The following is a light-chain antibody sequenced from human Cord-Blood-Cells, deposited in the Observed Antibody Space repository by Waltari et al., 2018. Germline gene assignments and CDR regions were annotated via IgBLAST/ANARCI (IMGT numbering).Light chain of an antibody. CDR2: AAS. Sequence: DIQMTQSPSSLSASVGDRVTITYRASQSISSYLNWYQQKPGKAPKLLIYAASNLQSGVPSRFSGSGSGTDFTLTISSLQPEDFATYYCQQSYSTPRTFGQGTKVEIK. CDR3: QQSYSTPRT. J-gene: IGKJ1*01. CDR1: QSISSY. V-gene: IGKV1-39*01.